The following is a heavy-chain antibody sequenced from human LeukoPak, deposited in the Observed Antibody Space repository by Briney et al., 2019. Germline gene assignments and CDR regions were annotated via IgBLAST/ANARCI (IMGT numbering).Heavy chain of an antibody. CDR1: EFTFTTYG. CDR2: IYYDGSNI. V-gene: IGHV3-33*01. J-gene: IGHJ4*02. D-gene: IGHD3-22*01. Sequence: GGSLRLSCAASEFTFTTYGMHWVRQAPGKGLERVAFIYYDGSNIYYADYVKGRFTISRDNSKNTLYLQMNSLRAEDTALYYCARELSPVVKYYFEYWGQGTLVTVSP. CDR3: ARELSPVVKYYFEY.